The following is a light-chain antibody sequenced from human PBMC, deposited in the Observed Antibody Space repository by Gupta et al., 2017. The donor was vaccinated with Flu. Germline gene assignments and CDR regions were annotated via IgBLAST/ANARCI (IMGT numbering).Light chain of an antibody. V-gene: IGLV1-47*01. J-gene: IGLJ3*02. CDR1: SSNIGSNY. Sequence: QSVLTQPPSASGTPGQRVTISCSGSSSNIGSNYVYWYQQLPGTAPNLLIYRNNQPPSGVPDRFSGSKSGTSTSLAISGLRFEDEADYYCAAWDDSLSGLWVFGGGTKLTVL. CDR3: AAWDDSLSGLWV. CDR2: RNN.